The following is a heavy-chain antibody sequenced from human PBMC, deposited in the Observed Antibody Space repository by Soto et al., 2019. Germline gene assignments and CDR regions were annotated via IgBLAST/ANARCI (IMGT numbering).Heavy chain of an antibody. Sequence: PSETLSLTCGVSGGTIRGPDWWTWVRQPPGKGLEWIGEICQSGSTNYTPSLESRVTISVDKSKNQFSLTLTSVTAADTAVYFCARGRGRYSSGWSWFDPWGQGILVTVSS. CDR1: GGTIRGPDW. CDR3: ARGRGRYSSGWSWFDP. V-gene: IGHV4-4*02. D-gene: IGHD6-19*01. CDR2: ICQSGST. J-gene: IGHJ5*02.